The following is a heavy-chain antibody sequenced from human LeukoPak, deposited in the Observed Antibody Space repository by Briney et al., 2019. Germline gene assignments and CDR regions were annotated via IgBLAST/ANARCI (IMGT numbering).Heavy chain of an antibody. V-gene: IGHV1-18*04. CDR1: GYTFTSYG. CDR2: ISAYNGNT. D-gene: IGHD3-9*01. J-gene: IGHJ4*02. CDR3: ARRYYDILTGYYPASRERYFDY. Sequence: ASVKVSFKASGYTFTSYGISWVRQAPGQGLEWMGWISAYNGNTNYAQKLQGRVTMTTDTSTSTAYMELRSLRSDDTAVYYCARRYYDILTGYYPASRERYFDYWGQGTLVTVSS.